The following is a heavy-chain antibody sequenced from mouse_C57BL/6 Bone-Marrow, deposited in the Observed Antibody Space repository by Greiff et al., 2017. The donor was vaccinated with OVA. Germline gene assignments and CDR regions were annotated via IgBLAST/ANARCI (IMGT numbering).Heavy chain of an antibody. CDR2: IYPGDGDT. D-gene: IGHD1-1*01. Sequence: QVQLQQSGAELVKPGASVKISCKASGYAFSSYWMNWVKQRPGKGLEWIGQIYPGDGDTNYNGKFKGKATLTADKSSSTAYMHISSLTSEDSAVYFCAREYGSSYYYAMDYWGQGTSVTVSS. CDR3: AREYGSSYYYAMDY. CDR1: GYAFSSYW. V-gene: IGHV1-80*01. J-gene: IGHJ4*01.